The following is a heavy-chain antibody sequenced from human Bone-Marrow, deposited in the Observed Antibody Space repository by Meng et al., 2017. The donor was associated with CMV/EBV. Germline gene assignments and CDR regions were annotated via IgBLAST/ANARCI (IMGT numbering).Heavy chain of an antibody. D-gene: IGHD3-3*01. Sequence: ASVKVSCKASGYTFTGYYMHWVRQAPGQGLEWMGWINPNSGGTNYAQKFQGRVTMTRDTSISTAYMELSRLRYEDTAVYYCASGDFWSGHGTDYYYGMDVWGQGTTVTVSS. CDR2: INPNSGGT. CDR1: GYTFTGYY. J-gene: IGHJ6*02. V-gene: IGHV1-2*02. CDR3: ASGDFWSGHGTDYYYGMDV.